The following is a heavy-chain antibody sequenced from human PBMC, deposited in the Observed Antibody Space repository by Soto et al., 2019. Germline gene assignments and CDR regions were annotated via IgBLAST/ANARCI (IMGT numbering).Heavy chain of an antibody. Sequence: GGSLRLSCAVSGIIFTGYGMHWVRQAPGKGLEWVAVIRYDGSNIYYADSVKGRFTISRDNSKNTLYLQMNSLRAEDTAVYYCARDLYSSSARYFDYWGQGTLVTVSS. CDR3: ARDLYSSSARYFDY. CDR2: IRYDGSNI. CDR1: GIIFTGYG. D-gene: IGHD6-6*01. V-gene: IGHV3-33*01. J-gene: IGHJ4*02.